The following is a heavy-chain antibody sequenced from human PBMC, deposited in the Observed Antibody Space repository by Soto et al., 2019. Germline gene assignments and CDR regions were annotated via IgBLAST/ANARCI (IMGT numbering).Heavy chain of an antibody. CDR2: IYYSGST. CDR1: GGSISSYY. Sequence: SETLSLTCTVSGGSISSYYWSWIRQPPGKGLEWIGYIYYSGSTNYNPSLKSRVTISVDTSKNQFSLKLSSVTAADTAVYYCARVWYSRSWYTYWFDPWGQGTLVTVS. CDR3: ARVWYSRSWYTYWFDP. D-gene: IGHD6-13*01. J-gene: IGHJ5*02. V-gene: IGHV4-59*01.